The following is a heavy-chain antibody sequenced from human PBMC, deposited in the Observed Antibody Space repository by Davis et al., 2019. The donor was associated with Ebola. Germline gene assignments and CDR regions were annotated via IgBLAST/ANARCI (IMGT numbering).Heavy chain of an antibody. Sequence: GESLKISCAASGFTFSSYSMNWVRQAPGKGLEWVSSISSSSSYIYYADSVKGRFTISRDNAKNSLYLQMNSLRAEDTAVYYCARGGASIAIDYWGQGTLVTVSP. CDR2: ISSSSSYI. J-gene: IGHJ4*02. CDR3: ARGGASIAIDY. V-gene: IGHV3-21*01. D-gene: IGHD6-6*01. CDR1: GFTFSSYS.